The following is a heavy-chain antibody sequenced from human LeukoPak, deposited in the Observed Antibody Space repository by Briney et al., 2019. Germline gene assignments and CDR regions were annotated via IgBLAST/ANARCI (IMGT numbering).Heavy chain of an antibody. CDR2: ISSSSSYI. Sequence: PGGSLRLSCAASGFTFSSYAMSWVRQAPGKGLEWVSSISSSSSYIYYADSVKGRFTISRDNAKNSLYLQMNSLRAEDTAVYYCARGGSSTILNYFDYWGQGTLVTVSS. V-gene: IGHV3-21*01. D-gene: IGHD2-2*01. CDR3: ARGGSSTILNYFDY. CDR1: GFTFSSYA. J-gene: IGHJ4*02.